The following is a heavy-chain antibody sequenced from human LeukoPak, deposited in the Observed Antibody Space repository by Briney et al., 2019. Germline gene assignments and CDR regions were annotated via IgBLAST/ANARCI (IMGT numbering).Heavy chain of an antibody. J-gene: IGHJ4*02. CDR2: ISSSSSYI. CDR3: ACAIAVADYFAY. CDR1: GFTFSSYS. Sequence: GGSLRLSCAASGFTFSSYSMNWVRQAPGKGLEWVSSISSSSSYIYYADSVKGRFTISRDNAKNSLYLQMNSLRAEDTAVYYCACAIAVADYFAYGGQGPLVTVSS. V-gene: IGHV3-21*01. D-gene: IGHD6-19*01.